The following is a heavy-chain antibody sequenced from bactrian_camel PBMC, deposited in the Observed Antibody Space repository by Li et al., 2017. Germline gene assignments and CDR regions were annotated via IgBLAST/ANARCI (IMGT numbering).Heavy chain of an antibody. CDR2: VYTGAGET. CDR1: GYTFGSYG. Sequence: HVQLVESGGGLVQPGESLRLSCATSGYTFGSYGMTWVRQAPGKGLEWVSSVYTGAGETYYTDSVKGRFTISRDNAKATLYLEMNTLKPEDTGMYYCAADRLVCLSTDTRAEWHYWGQGTQVTVS. D-gene: IGHD5*01. V-gene: IGHV3S6*01. CDR3: AADRLVCLSTDTRAEWHY. J-gene: IGHJ4*01.